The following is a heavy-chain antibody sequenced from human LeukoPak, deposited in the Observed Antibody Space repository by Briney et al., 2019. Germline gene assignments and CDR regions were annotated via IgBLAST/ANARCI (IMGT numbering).Heavy chain of an antibody. V-gene: IGHV1-46*01. CDR2: INPSGGST. J-gene: IGHJ4*02. Sequence: ASVKVSCKASGYTFTGYYMHWVRQAPGQGLEWMGLINPSGGSTSYAQKFQGRVTMTRDTSTSTVYMELSSLRSEDTAVYYCARDGLYNWNDLYFDYWGQGTLVTVSS. D-gene: IGHD1-20*01. CDR3: ARDGLYNWNDLYFDY. CDR1: GYTFTGYY.